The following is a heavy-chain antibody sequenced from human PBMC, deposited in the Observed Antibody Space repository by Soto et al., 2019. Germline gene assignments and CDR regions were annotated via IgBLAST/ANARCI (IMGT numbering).Heavy chain of an antibody. CDR2: IIPILGIA. V-gene: IGHV1-69*04. Sequence: GLEWMGRIIPILGIANYAQKFQGRVTITADKSTSTAYMELSGLRSEDTAVYYCSLEGQLRDLGHYYYLAVWGKGTTVTVSS. D-gene: IGHD2-2*01. J-gene: IGHJ6*03. CDR3: SLEGQLRDLGHYYYLAV.